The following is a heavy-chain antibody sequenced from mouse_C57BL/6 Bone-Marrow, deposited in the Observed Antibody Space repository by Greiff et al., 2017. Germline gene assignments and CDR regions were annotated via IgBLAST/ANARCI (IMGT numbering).Heavy chain of an antibody. CDR3: ARDYYYGLDY. V-gene: IGHV1-26*01. CDR1: GYTFTDYY. Sequence: EVQLQQSGPELVKPGASVKISCKASGYTFTDYYMNWVKQSHGKSLEWIGDINPNNGGTSYNQKFKGKATLTVDTSSSTTYMEHRSLTSEDAAVYYCARDYYYGLDYWGQGTTLTVSS. CDR2: INPNNGGT. D-gene: IGHD1-1*01. J-gene: IGHJ2*01.